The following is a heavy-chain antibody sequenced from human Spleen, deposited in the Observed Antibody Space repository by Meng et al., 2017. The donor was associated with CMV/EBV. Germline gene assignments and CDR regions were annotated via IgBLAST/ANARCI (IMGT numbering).Heavy chain of an antibody. CDR2: IYHSGST. CDR1: GYSISSGYY. CDR3: ARDHRIFGVGYWFDP. V-gene: IGHV4-38-2*02. J-gene: IGHJ5*02. Sequence: SETLSLTCTVSGYSISSGYYWGWIRQPPGKGLEWIGSIYHSGSTYYNPSLKSRVTISVDTSKNQFSLKLSSVTAADTAVYYCARDHRIFGVGYWFDPWGQGTLVTVS. D-gene: IGHD3-3*01.